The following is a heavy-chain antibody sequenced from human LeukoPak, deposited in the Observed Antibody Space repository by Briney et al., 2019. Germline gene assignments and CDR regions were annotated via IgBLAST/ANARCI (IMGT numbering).Heavy chain of an antibody. Sequence: SETLSLTCTVSGGSISSYYWSWIRQPAGKGLEWIGRIYTRWSTNYNPSLKSRVTMSVDTSKNQFSLKLSSVTAADTAVYYCAREVDIVVVVAATSCAFDIWGQGTMVTVSS. CDR1: GGSISSYY. CDR2: IYTRWST. V-gene: IGHV4-4*07. D-gene: IGHD2-15*01. CDR3: AREVDIVVVVAATSCAFDI. J-gene: IGHJ3*02.